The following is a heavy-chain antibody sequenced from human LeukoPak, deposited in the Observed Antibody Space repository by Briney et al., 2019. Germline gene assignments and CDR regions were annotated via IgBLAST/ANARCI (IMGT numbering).Heavy chain of an antibody. V-gene: IGHV3-74*01. CDR1: GFNFASNW. D-gene: IGHD7-27*01. Sequence: GGSLRLSCAASGFNFASNWMHWVCQTPGKGLMWVSRINSGGSGTSYADSVEGRFTISRDNAKNTLYLQMNSLRVEDTAVYCAGSLGPLTEYWGRGTLVTVSS. J-gene: IGHJ4*02. CDR3: GSLGPLTEY. CDR2: INSGGSGT.